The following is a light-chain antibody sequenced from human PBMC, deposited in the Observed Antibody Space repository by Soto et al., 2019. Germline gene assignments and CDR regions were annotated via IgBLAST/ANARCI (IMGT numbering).Light chain of an antibody. CDR3: QHRHN. V-gene: IGKV3-11*01. Sequence: DIVLTQSPATLSLSPGERATLSCTASQSVSRDFAWYQQKPGQAPRLLIYDASNRATGIPARFSGSGSGTDFTLTINSLQPEDLAVYYCQHRHNFGPGTKVDFK. J-gene: IGKJ3*01. CDR2: DAS. CDR1: QSVSRD.